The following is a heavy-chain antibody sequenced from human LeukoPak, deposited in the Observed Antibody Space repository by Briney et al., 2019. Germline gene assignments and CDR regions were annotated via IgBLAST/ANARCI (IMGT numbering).Heavy chain of an antibody. Sequence: GASVKVSCKASGYTFTSYDINWVRQATGQGLEWMGWMNPNSGNTGYAQKFQGRVTMTRNTSISTAYMELSSLRSEDTAVYYCPRGVSPFYYYYYYMDVWGKGTTVTVSS. CDR1: GYTFTSYD. CDR2: MNPNSGNT. J-gene: IGHJ6*03. V-gene: IGHV1-8*01. CDR3: PRGVSPFYYYYYYMDV.